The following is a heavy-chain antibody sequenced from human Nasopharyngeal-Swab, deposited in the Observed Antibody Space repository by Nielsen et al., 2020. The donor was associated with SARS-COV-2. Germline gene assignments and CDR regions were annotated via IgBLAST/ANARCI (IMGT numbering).Heavy chain of an antibody. D-gene: IGHD6-19*01. Sequence: SVKVSCKASGGTFSSYAISWVRQAPGQGLEWMGGIIPIFGTANYAQKFQGRVTITADESTSTAYMELSSLRSEDTAVYYCARDRPCSSGCGTCMDVWGQGTTVTVSS. J-gene: IGHJ6*02. CDR1: GGTFSSYA. CDR3: ARDRPCSSGCGTCMDV. V-gene: IGHV1-69*13. CDR2: IIPIFGTA.